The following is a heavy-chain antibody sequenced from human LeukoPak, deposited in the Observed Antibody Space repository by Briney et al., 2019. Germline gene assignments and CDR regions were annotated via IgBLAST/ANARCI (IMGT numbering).Heavy chain of an antibody. CDR3: ATGYGYYDSPAWYFDL. CDR1: GGSISSGSYY. J-gene: IGHJ2*01. D-gene: IGHD3-22*01. Sequence: SETLSLTCTVSGGSISSGSYYWSWIRQPAGKGLEWIGRIYTSGSTNYNPSLKSRVTISVDTSKNQFSLKLSSVTAADTAVYYCATGYGYYDSPAWYFDLWGRGTLVTVSS. V-gene: IGHV4-61*02. CDR2: IYTSGST.